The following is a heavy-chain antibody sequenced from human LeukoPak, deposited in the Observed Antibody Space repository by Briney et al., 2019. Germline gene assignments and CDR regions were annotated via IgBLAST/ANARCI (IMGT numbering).Heavy chain of an antibody. CDR1: GYTFTSYE. CDR2: MNPNSGNT. CDR3: ARPCDYTGYYQYYFDY. V-gene: IGHV1-8*01. Sequence: ASVKVSCKASGYTFTSYEINWVRQAPGQGLEWMGWMNPNSGNTDYAQKFQGRVTMTRDTSINTAYMELSNLRSEDTAVYYCARPCDYTGYYQYYFDYWGQGTLVTVSS. D-gene: IGHD3-9*01. J-gene: IGHJ4*02.